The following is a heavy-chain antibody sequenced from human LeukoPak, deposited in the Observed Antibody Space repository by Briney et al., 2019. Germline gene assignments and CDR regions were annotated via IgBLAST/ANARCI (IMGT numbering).Heavy chain of an antibody. D-gene: IGHD4-23*01. CDR2: IWYDGSNK. CDR3: ARDRSIYGGNFDY. J-gene: IGHJ4*03. Sequence: PSGGSLRLSCAASGFTFSSYGMHWVRQAPGKGLEWVAVIWYDGSNKYYADSVKGRFTISRDNSKNTLYLQMNSLRAEDTAVYYCARDRSIYGGNFDYWGQGTTVTVSS. CDR1: GFTFSSYG. V-gene: IGHV3-33*01.